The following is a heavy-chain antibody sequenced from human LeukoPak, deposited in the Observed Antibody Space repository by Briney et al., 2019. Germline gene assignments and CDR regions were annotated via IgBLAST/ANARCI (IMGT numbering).Heavy chain of an antibody. V-gene: IGHV4-59*01. J-gene: IGHJ4*02. Sequence: SETLSLTCTVSVXSISGYYGSWIRQPPGKGLEWIGYMYYSGNTNYNPSLKSRLTTSLDTSKNQFSLKLSSVTAADTAVYYCARGKYYFDYWGQGTLVTVSS. CDR1: VXSISGYY. CDR3: ARGKYYFDY. CDR2: MYYSGNT.